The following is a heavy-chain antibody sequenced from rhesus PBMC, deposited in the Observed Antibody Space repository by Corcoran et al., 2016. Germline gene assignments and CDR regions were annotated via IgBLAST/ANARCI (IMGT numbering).Heavy chain of an antibody. V-gene: IGHV4-173*01. CDR2: ISGSGGST. CDR1: GGSISTNW. J-gene: IGHJ4*01. D-gene: IGHD2-2*01. Sequence: QLQLQESGPGLLKPSETLSLTCAVSGGSISTNWWNWIRQPPGKGLEWIGRISGSGGSTTYNPSLKSRVTISTDTSKNQFSLNLRPVTAADTAVYYCARDRGHCDSNTCWQGFDFWGQGVLVTVSS. CDR3: ARDRGHCDSNTCWQGFDF.